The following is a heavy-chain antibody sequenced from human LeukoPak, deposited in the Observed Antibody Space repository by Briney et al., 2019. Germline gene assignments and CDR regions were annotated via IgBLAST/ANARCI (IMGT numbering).Heavy chain of an antibody. CDR3: ARYYDSSGYLNY. J-gene: IGHJ4*02. D-gene: IGHD3-22*01. V-gene: IGHV1-24*01. CDR2: FDPEDGET. Sequence: ASVKVSCKVSGYTRTELSMHWVRQAPGKGLEWMGGFDPEDGETVYAQKFQGRVTMTTDTSTSTAYMELRSLRSDDTAVYYCARYYDSSGYLNYWGQGTLVTVSS. CDR1: GYTRTELS.